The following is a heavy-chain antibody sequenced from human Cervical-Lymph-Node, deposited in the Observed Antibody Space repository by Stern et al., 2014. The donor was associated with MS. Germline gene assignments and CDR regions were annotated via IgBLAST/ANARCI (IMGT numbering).Heavy chain of an antibody. Sequence: EVHLVESGGGSVQPGASLTLSCAASGFTFSGYWMHWVRQAPGKGLEWVSRIDTDGTITSYADSVKGRFTISRDNAKNTLFLQMHSLRAEDTALYYCTRDIGGAAGYWGQGTLVTVYS. J-gene: IGHJ4*02. V-gene: IGHV3-74*01. CDR2: IDTDGTIT. CDR3: TRDIGGAAGY. D-gene: IGHD3-16*01. CDR1: GFTFSGYW.